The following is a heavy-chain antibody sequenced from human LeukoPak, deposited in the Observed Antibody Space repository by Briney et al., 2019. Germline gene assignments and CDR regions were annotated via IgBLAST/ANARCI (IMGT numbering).Heavy chain of an antibody. CDR1: GFTFDDYA. V-gene: IGHV3-9*01. CDR3: AKSLGSTTPPFDY. CDR2: ISWNSGSI. J-gene: IGHJ4*02. D-gene: IGHD3-16*01. Sequence: GGSLRLSCAASGFTFDDYAMHWVRQAPGKGLEGVSGISWNSGSIGYADSVKGRFTISRDNAKNSLYLQMNSLRAEDTALYYCAKSLGSTTPPFDYWGQGTLGTVSS.